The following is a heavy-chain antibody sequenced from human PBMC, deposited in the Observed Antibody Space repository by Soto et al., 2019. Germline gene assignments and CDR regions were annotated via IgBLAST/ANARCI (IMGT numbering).Heavy chain of an antibody. CDR2: ISSDGRNK. D-gene: IGHD2-15*01. CDR1: GFTFSSFA. J-gene: IGHJ4*02. V-gene: IGHV3-30*18. CDR3: AKDGGPLVVVVAALSY. Sequence: QVQLVESGGGVVQPGGSLRLSCAASGFTFSSFALHWVRQAPGKGLEWVAVISSDGRNKYYADSVKGRFTTSRDASKNTLYLQMNSLRAEDTAVYYCAKDGGPLVVVVAALSYWGQGTLVTVSS.